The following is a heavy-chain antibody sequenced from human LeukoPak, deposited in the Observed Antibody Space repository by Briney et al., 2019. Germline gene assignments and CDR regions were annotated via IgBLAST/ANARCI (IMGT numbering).Heavy chain of an antibody. V-gene: IGHV3-21*01. Sequence: PGGSLRLSCAASGFTFSSYSMNWVRQAPGKGLEWVSSISSSSSYIYYADSVKGRFTISRDNAKNSLYLQMNSLRAEDTAVYYCARDWHSSGWYFAFDIWSQGTMVTVSS. D-gene: IGHD6-19*01. J-gene: IGHJ3*02. CDR3: ARDWHSSGWYFAFDI. CDR1: GFTFSSYS. CDR2: ISSSSSYI.